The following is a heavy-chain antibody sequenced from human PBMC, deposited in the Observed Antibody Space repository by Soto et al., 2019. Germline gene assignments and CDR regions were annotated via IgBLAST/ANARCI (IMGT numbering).Heavy chain of an antibody. J-gene: IGHJ3*01. CDR3: ARGYCSSTSCYFDV. D-gene: IGHD2-2*01. Sequence: ASVKVSCKASGYTFNSYDINWVRQATGQGLEWMGWKNPNSANTGYAQKFQGRVTMTRNTSINTAYMELSSLRSEDTAIYYCARGYCSSTSCYFDVWGQGTMVTVSS. CDR1: GYTFNSYD. CDR2: KNPNSANT. V-gene: IGHV1-8*01.